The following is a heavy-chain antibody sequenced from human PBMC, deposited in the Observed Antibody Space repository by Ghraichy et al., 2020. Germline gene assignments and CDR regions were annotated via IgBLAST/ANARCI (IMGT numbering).Heavy chain of an antibody. CDR2: IIPIFGIT. D-gene: IGHD6-13*01. Sequence: SVKVSCKVSGGTFSSYAISWVRQAPGQGLEWMGGIIPIFGITNYAQKFQGRVTITADESTSTAYMELSSLRSEDTAVYYCARALVGGSIAAAGTPSLHYMDVWGKGTTVTVSS. CDR1: GGTFSSYA. J-gene: IGHJ6*03. V-gene: IGHV1-69*13. CDR3: ARALVGGSIAAAGTPSLHYMDV.